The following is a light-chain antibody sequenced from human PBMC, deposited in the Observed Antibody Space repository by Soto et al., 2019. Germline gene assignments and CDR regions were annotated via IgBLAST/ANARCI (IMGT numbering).Light chain of an antibody. CDR3: QQYNNWPQT. J-gene: IGKJ1*01. Sequence: DIQMTQSPSTLSASVGDTVTITCRASQTISGWLAWYQQRPGKAPNLLIFDASTLESGVPSRFSGSGSGTTFTLTISSLQSEDFAEYHCQQYNNWPQTFGQGTKVDIK. V-gene: IGKV1-5*01. CDR1: QTISGW. CDR2: DAS.